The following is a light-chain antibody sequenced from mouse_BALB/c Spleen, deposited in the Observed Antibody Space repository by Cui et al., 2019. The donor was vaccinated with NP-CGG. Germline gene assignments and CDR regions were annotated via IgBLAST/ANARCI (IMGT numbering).Light chain of an antibody. CDR3: VLWYSNHWV. Sequence: VVSQESALTTSPGATVTLTCRSSTGAVTTSNYANWVQEKPDHLFTGLIGGTNNRAPGVPARFSGSLIGDKAALTITGAQTEDEAIYFCVLWYSNHWVFGGGTKLTVL. J-gene: IGLJ1*01. V-gene: IGLV1*01. CDR1: TGAVTTSNY. CDR2: GTN.